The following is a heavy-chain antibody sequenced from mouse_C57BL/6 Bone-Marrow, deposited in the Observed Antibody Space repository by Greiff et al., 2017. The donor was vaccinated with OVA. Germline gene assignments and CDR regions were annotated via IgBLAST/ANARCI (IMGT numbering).Heavy chain of an antibody. CDR3: ASTVVAPYWFFDV. V-gene: IGHV1-82*01. Sequence: LVESGPELVKPGASVKISCKASGYAFSSSWMNWVKQRPGKGLEWIGRIYPGDGDTNYNGKFKGKATLTADKSSSTAYMQLSSLTSEDSAVYFCASTVVAPYWFFDVWGTGTTVTVSS. J-gene: IGHJ1*03. CDR2: IYPGDGDT. CDR1: GYAFSSSW. D-gene: IGHD1-1*01.